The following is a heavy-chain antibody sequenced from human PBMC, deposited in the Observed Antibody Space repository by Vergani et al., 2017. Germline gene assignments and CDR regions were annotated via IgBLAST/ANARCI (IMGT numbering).Heavy chain of an antibody. Sequence: QVQLVQSGAEVKKPGASVKVSCKASGYTFTSYGISWVRQAPGQGLEWMGWISAYNGNTNYAQKLQGRVTMTPDTSTSTAYMELRSLRSDDTAVYYCASTLDYYGSGSYPDDYWGQGTLVTVSS. CDR3: ASTLDYYGSGSYPDDY. CDR1: GYTFTSYG. CDR2: ISAYNGNT. J-gene: IGHJ4*02. D-gene: IGHD3-10*01. V-gene: IGHV1-18*01.